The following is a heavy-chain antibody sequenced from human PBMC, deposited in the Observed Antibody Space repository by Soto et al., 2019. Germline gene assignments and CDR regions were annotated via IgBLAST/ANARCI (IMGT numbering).Heavy chain of an antibody. CDR3: ARDDDTSGHSSLLNY. V-gene: IGHV3-33*05. CDR1: GFTFSNYG. J-gene: IGHJ4*02. Sequence: GGSLRLSCAASGFTFSNYGMHWVRQAPGKGLEWVAAISSHGSKEYYGDSVQGRFTISRDSSKNTVYLQMNSLSAEDTAVYYCARDDDTSGHSSLLNYWGKGTLVTVSS. CDR2: ISSHGSKE. D-gene: IGHD3-22*01.